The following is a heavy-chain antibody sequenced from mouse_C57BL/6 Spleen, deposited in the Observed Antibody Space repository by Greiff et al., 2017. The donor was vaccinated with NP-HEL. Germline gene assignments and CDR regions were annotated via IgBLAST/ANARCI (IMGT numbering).Heavy chain of an antibody. V-gene: IGHV5-9-1*02. Sequence: EVQLVESGEGLVKPGGSLKLSCAASGFTFSSYAMSWVRQTPEKRLEWVAYISSGGDYIYYADTVKGRFTISRDNARNTLYLQMSSLKSEDTAMYYCTRDYYGAWYFDVWGTGTTVTVSS. CDR2: ISSGGDYI. CDR3: TRDYYGAWYFDV. D-gene: IGHD1-1*02. CDR1: GFTFSSYA. J-gene: IGHJ1*03.